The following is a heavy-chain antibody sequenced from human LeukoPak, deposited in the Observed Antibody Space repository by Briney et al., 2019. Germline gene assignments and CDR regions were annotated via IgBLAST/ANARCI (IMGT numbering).Heavy chain of an antibody. CDR2: IFGGERT. CDR3: AREPYYYGSGSSPDYYGMDV. CDR1: GFTVSSNR. D-gene: IGHD3-10*01. V-gene: IGHV3-53*01. J-gene: IGHJ6*02. Sequence: GGSLRLSCVASGFTVSSNRMSWVRQAPGKGLEWVSVIFGGERTYYADSVKGRFTISRDNSKNTVYLQMNSLRAEDTAVYYCAREPYYYGSGSSPDYYGMDVWGQGTTVTVSS.